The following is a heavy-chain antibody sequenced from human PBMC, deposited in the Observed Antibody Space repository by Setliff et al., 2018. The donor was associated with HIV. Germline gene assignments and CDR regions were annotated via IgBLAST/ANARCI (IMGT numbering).Heavy chain of an antibody. Sequence: ASVKVSCKASGYPFTGHYLHWVRQAPGQGLEWLGWVNPNSGDAIYAQNFQDRVTMTRDTSINEAYMELRRLRSDDTAVYYCARNFGLSPSGEYYYYYGMDIWGQGTTVTVSS. J-gene: IGHJ6*02. CDR1: GYPFTGHY. CDR3: ARNFGLSPSGEYYYYYGMDI. V-gene: IGHV1-2*02. CDR2: VNPNSGDA. D-gene: IGHD1-26*01.